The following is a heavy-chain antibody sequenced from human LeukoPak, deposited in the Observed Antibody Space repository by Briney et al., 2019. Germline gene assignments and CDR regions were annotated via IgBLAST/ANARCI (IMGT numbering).Heavy chain of an antibody. Sequence: GGSLRLSCAASGFTFSSYWMHCVRQAPGKGLVWVSRINSDGSGTSYVDSVKGRFTISRDNAKNTLYLQMNSLRAEDTAVYYCARDMNPYYDFSNWFDPWGQGTLVTVSS. CDR2: INSDGSGT. CDR1: GFTFSSYW. V-gene: IGHV3-74*01. CDR3: ARDMNPYYDFSNWFDP. D-gene: IGHD3-3*01. J-gene: IGHJ5*02.